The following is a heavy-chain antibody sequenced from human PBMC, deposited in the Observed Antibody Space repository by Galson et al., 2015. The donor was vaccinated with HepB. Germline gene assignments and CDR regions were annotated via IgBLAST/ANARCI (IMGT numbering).Heavy chain of an antibody. CDR2: IWYDGSNK. D-gene: IGHD1-14*01. CDR1: GFTFSSHG. J-gene: IGHJ6*02. V-gene: IGHV3-33*01. CDR3: VRDGPEKWTWGRNGMDV. Sequence: SLRLSCAASGFTFSSHGMHWVRQAPGKGLEWVAVIWYDGSNKYHADSVKGRFTISRDNSKNTVYLQMNSLTAEDTAVYYCVRDGPEKWTWGRNGMDVWGQGTTVIVSS.